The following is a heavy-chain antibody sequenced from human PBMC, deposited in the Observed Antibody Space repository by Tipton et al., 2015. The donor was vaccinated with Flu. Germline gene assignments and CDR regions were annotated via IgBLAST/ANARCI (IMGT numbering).Heavy chain of an antibody. CDR2: ISATGGTI. D-gene: IGHD1-26*01. Sequence: SLRLSCAASGFTFSDYVMTWIRQTPGKGLEWVAVISATGGTIYYAASVKGRFTISRDNSKNTLYLQMNSLRADDTAIYYCAKGVGAIPPYLGYWGQGTPVTVSS. V-gene: IGHV3-23*01. CDR3: AKGVGAIPPYLGY. CDR1: GFTFSDYV. J-gene: IGHJ4*02.